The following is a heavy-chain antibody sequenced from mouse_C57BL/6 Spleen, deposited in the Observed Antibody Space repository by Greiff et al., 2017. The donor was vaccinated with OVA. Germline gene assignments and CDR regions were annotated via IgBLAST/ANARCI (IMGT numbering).Heavy chain of an antibody. Sequence: AASGVDFSRYWMSWVRRAPGKGLEWIGEINPDSSTINYAPSLKDKFIISRDNAKNTLYLQMSKVRSEDTALYYCASFQLFAYWGQGTLVTVSA. D-gene: IGHD4-1*02. CDR1: GVDFSRYW. CDR3: ASFQLFAY. J-gene: IGHJ3*01. V-gene: IGHV4-1*01. CDR2: INPDSSTI.